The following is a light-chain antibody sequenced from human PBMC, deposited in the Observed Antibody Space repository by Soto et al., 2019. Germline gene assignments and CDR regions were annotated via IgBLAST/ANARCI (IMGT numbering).Light chain of an antibody. CDR1: QGVSSW. V-gene: IGKV1-12*01. CDR3: QQAITFPLT. J-gene: IGKJ4*01. Sequence: DIQMTQSQSSVSASVGDSVIITCRASQGVSSWLAWYQHKPGTAPKLLIYAASTLQSGVPSRFSGSGSGTDFSLTISSLQPEDSATYYCQQAITFPLTFGGGTKVEI. CDR2: AAS.